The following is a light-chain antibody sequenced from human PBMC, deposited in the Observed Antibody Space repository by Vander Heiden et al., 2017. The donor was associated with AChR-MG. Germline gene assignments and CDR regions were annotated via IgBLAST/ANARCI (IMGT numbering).Light chain of an antibody. CDR1: QSVSTF. CDR3: QQRSSWPRT. V-gene: IGKV3-11*01. Sequence: EVVLTQSPATVSLSPGERATLSCRASQSVSTFLVWFQQKPGQAPRLLIYDTYRRATGIPARFSGSGSGTDFTLTISSLEPEDFAVYYCQQRSSWPRTFGQRTKVEIK. J-gene: IGKJ2*01. CDR2: DTY.